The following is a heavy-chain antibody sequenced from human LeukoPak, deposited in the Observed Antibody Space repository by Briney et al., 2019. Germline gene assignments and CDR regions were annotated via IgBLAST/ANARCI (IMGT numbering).Heavy chain of an antibody. D-gene: IGHD5-18*01. CDR3: ARGSLYTAIPIN. V-gene: IGHV4-34*01. CDR1: GGSFSGYY. Sequence: SETLSLTCAVYGGSFSGYYWSWIRQPPGKGLEWIGEINHSGSTNYNPSLKSRVTISVDTSKNQFSLKLSSVTAADTAVYYCARGSLYTAIPINWGQGTLVTVSS. CDR2: INHSGST. J-gene: IGHJ4*02.